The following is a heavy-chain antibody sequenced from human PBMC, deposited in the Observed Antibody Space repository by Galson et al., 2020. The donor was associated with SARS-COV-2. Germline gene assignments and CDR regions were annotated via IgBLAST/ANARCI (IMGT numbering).Heavy chain of an antibody. V-gene: IGHV3-11*06. CDR2: ISSSGTYT. Sequence: GGSLRLSCTASGFTFSDHYMSWIRQAPGKGLEWVSFISSSGTYTNYADSLKGRFTISRDNSKNSLFLEMYSLRVEDTAVYYCARSNTLATLAFYDAFDIWGLGTMVTVSS. D-gene: IGHD3-3*02. J-gene: IGHJ3*02. CDR1: GFTFSDHY. CDR3: ARSNTLATLAFYDAFDI.